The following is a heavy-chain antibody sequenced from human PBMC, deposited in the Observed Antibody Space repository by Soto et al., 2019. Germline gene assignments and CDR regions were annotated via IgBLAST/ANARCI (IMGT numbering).Heavy chain of an antibody. CDR2: ISYDGSNE. D-gene: IGHD6-6*01. J-gene: IGHJ4*02. CDR3: ARANIAARFRSTQHAEPGAFFDY. Sequence: GGSLRLSCAASGFTFSSYAMHWVRQAPGKGLEWVAVISYDGSNEYYADSVKGRFTISRDNSKNTLYLQMNSLRAEDTAVYYCARANIAARFRSTQHAEPGAFFDYWGQGTLVTVSS. CDR1: GFTFSSYA. V-gene: IGHV3-30-3*01.